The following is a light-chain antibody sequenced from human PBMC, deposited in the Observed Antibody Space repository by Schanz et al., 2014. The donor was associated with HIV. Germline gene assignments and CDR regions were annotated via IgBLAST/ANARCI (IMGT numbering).Light chain of an antibody. CDR2: DVS. V-gene: IGLV2-11*01. CDR1: SSDVGGYNY. J-gene: IGLJ3*02. CDR3: SSYTSRATWV. Sequence: QSALTQPRSVSGSPGQSVTISCTGTSSDVGGYNYVSWYQQHPGKAPKLMIYDVSNRPSGVSNRFSGSKSGNTASLTISGLQAEDEADYYCSSYTSRATWVFGGGTKLTVL.